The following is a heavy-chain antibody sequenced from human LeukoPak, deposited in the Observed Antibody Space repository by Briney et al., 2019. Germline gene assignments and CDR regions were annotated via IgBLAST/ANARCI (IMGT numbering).Heavy chain of an antibody. V-gene: IGHV3-48*03. J-gene: IGHJ4*02. CDR2: ISSSGSTI. CDR3: ARDAIVLVVYAIFDY. CDR1: GFTFSSYE. Sequence: GGSLRLSCAASGFTFSSYEMNWVRQAPGKGLEWVSYISSSGSTIYYADSVKGRFTISRDNAKNSLYLQMNSLRAEDTAVYYCARDAIVLVVYAIFDYWGQGTLVTVSS. D-gene: IGHD2-8*01.